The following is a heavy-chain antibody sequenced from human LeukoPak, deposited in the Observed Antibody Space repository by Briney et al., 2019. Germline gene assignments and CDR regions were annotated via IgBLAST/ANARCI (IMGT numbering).Heavy chain of an antibody. Sequence: ASVKVSCTASGYTFTSYYMHWVRQAPGQGLEWMGWVSGYNGNTNFAQKFQGRVTTTTDTSTSTVYMDLRSLRSDDTAVYFCARGDYGANVGDYWGQGTLVTVSS. J-gene: IGHJ4*02. CDR2: VSGYNGNT. D-gene: IGHD4/OR15-4a*01. CDR1: GYTFTSYY. CDR3: ARGDYGANVGDY. V-gene: IGHV1-18*04.